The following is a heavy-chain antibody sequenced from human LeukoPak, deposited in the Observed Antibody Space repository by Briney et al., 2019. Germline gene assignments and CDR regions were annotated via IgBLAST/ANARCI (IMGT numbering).Heavy chain of an antibody. CDR2: INQDGSEK. Sequence: GGSLRLSCAASGFTFSSYWMSWVRQAPGKGLEWVANINQDGSEKYYVDSVKGRFTISRDNAKNSLYLQMNSLGAEDTAVYYCARRGGSSSWYLKYYFDYWGQGTLVTVSS. V-gene: IGHV3-7*01. D-gene: IGHD6-13*01. J-gene: IGHJ4*02. CDR1: GFTFSSYW. CDR3: ARRGGSSSWYLKYYFDY.